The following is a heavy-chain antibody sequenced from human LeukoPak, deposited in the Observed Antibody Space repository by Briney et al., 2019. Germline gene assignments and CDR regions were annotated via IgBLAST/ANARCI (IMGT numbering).Heavy chain of an antibody. CDR3: ATDNYGTLDY. CDR1: GYTFTDYY. Sequence: GASVKVSCKASGYTFTDYYIHWVRRAPGQGLEWMGWIDPRSGGTKCTQKLQGRVTMTRDTSISTVYLDLSGLTFDDTAVYYCATDNYGTLDYWGQGTLVTVSS. CDR2: IDPRSGGT. J-gene: IGHJ4*02. D-gene: IGHD3-16*01. V-gene: IGHV1-2*02.